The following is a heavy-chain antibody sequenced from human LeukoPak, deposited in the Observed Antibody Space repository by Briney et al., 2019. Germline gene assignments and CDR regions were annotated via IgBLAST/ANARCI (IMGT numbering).Heavy chain of an antibody. Sequence: GGSLRLSCAASGFTFSSYKMNWVRQAPGKGLEWVSYISSSGSTIYYADSVKGRFTISRDNAKNSQYLQMNSLRVEDTALYYCARAQTYGDSRLLLDYWGQGTLVTVSS. J-gene: IGHJ4*02. V-gene: IGHV3-48*03. CDR2: ISSSGSTI. CDR1: GFTFSSYK. CDR3: ARAQTYGDSRLLLDY. D-gene: IGHD4-17*01.